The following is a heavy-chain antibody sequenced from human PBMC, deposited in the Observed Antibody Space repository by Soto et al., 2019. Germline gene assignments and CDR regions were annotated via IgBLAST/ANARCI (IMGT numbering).Heavy chain of an antibody. Sequence: SETLSLTCAVSGGSISSGGYSWSWIRQPPGKGLEWIGYIYHSGGTYYNPSLKSRVTISVDRSKNQFSLKLSSVTAADTAVYYCARVPAYYSTTYYYYYGMDVWGQGTTVTVSS. CDR1: GGSISSGGYS. CDR2: IYHSGGT. CDR3: ARVPAYYSTTYYYYYGMDV. D-gene: IGHD4-4*01. V-gene: IGHV4-30-2*01. J-gene: IGHJ6*02.